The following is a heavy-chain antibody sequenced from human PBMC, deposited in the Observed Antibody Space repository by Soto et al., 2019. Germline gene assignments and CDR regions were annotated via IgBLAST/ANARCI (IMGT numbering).Heavy chain of an antibody. V-gene: IGHV4-34*01. J-gene: IGHJ3*02. D-gene: IGHD3-22*01. CDR2: INHSGST. Sequence: SETLSLTCAVYGGSFSGYYWTWIRQPPGTGLEWIGEINHSGSTNYNPSLKSRVTISVDTSKNQFSLKLSSVTAADTAVYYCARQGTEYYYDSSGYSTDLDAPSDIWGQGTMVTVSS. CDR1: GGSFSGYY. CDR3: ARQGTEYYYDSSGYSTDLDAPSDI.